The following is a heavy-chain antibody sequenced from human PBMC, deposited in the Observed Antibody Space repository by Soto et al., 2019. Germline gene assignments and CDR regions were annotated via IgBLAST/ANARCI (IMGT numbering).Heavy chain of an antibody. Sequence: XSVKVSFKASGYTVTSYAMHLVRQAPGQRLEWMGWINAGNGNTKYSQKFQGRVTITRDTSASTAYMELRSLRSEDTAVYYCARDLGGWPDYWGQGTLVTVSS. D-gene: IGHD2-15*01. CDR2: INAGNGNT. J-gene: IGHJ4*02. CDR3: ARDLGGWPDY. CDR1: GYTVTSYA. V-gene: IGHV1-3*01.